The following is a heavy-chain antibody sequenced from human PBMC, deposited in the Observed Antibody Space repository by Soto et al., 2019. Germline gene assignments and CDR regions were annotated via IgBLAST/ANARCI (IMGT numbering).Heavy chain of an antibody. D-gene: IGHD3-22*01. CDR2: IIPILGIA. V-gene: IGHV1-69*08. J-gene: IGHJ4*02. CDR1: GGTFSSYT. CDR3: ARDPDYYDSSGYGADY. Sequence: QVQLVQSGAEVKKPGSSVKVSCNASGGTFSSYTISWVRQAPGQGLEWMGRIIPILGIANYAQKFQGRVTITADKSTSTAYMELSSLRSEDTAVYYCARDPDYYDSSGYGADYWGQGTLVTVSS.